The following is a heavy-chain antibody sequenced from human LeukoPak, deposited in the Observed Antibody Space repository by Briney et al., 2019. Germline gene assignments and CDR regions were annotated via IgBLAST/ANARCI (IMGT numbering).Heavy chain of an antibody. CDR1: GGSISSNNYY. CDR2: IDYSGST. CDR3: ARRQYGDHYYFDH. J-gene: IGHJ4*02. Sequence: SETLSLTCSVSGGSISSNNYYWGWIRQPPGKGLEWIANIDYSGSTYYNPSLKSRVTISVDTSKNQFSPKVSSVTAADTAVYYCARRQYGDHYYFDHWGQGTLVTVSS. D-gene: IGHD2-21*02. V-gene: IGHV4-39*01.